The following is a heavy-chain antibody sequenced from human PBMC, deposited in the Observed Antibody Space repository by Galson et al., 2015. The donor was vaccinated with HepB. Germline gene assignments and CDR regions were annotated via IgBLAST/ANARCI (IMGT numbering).Heavy chain of an antibody. CDR1: GDSVSSTSAA. V-gene: IGHV6-1*01. CDR2: TYYRSKWYS. CDR3: AREAADYDSSGYIPFDY. D-gene: IGHD3-22*01. J-gene: IGHJ4*02. Sequence: CAISGDSVSSTSAAWNWIRQSPSRGLEWLGRTYYRSKWYSDYAVSVKSRITINPDTSKNQFSLQLNPVTPEDTAVYYCAREAADYDSSGYIPFDYWGQGTLVTVSS.